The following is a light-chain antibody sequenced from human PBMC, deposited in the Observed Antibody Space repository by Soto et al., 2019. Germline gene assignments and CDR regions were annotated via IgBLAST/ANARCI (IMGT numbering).Light chain of an antibody. J-gene: IGLJ2*01. Sequence: QPVLTQSPSASASLGASVKLTCTLSSGHSSYAIAWHQQQPEKGPRYLMKVNIDGSHSKGDGIPDRFSGSSSGAERYLTISSLQSEDEADYYCQTWGTGIHVIFGGGTKLTVL. CDR1: SGHSSYA. CDR3: QTWGTGIHVI. V-gene: IGLV4-69*01. CDR2: VNIDGSH.